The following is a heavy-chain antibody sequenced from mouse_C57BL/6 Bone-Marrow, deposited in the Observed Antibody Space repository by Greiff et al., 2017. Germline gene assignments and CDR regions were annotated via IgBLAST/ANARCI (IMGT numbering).Heavy chain of an antibody. J-gene: IGHJ4*01. CDR1: GYTFTDYY. CDR3: ARDTTVVANYAMDD. D-gene: IGHD1-1*01. Sequence: VQLQQSGPELVKPGASVKISCKASGYTFTDYYMNWVKQSHGKSLEWIGDINPNSGGTSYNHKFKGKATLTVDKSSSTAYMELRSLTSEDSAVDYCARDTTVVANYAMDDWGQGTSVTVSS. CDR2: INPNSGGT. V-gene: IGHV1-26*01.